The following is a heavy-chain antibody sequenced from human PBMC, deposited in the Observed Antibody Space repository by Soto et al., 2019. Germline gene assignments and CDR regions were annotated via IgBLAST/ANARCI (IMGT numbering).Heavy chain of an antibody. D-gene: IGHD3-3*01. CDR1: GGSISSSSYY. V-gene: IGHV4-39*01. CDR2: IYYSGST. Sequence: QLQLQESGPGLVKPSETLSLTCTVSGGSISSSSYYWGWIRQPPGKGLEWIGSIYYSGSTYYNPSLKPRVTISVATSKNQFSLKLSSVTAADPAVYYCASLPSAYYLDYWGQGTLVTVSS. J-gene: IGHJ4*02. CDR3: ASLPSAYYLDY.